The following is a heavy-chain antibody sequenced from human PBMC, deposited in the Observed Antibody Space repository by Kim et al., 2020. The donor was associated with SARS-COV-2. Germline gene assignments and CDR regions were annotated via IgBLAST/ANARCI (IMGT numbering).Heavy chain of an antibody. J-gene: IGHJ4*02. V-gene: IGHV3-23*01. D-gene: IGHD3-10*01. Sequence: YYADSVKGRLTISRDNSKNALYLQMNSLRAEDTAVYYCATITMVRGANDYWGQGTLVTVSS. CDR3: ATITMVRGANDY.